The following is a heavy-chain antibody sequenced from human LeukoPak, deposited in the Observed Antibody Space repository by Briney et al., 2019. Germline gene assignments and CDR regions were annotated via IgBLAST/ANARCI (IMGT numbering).Heavy chain of an antibody. CDR1: GGSISSYD. CDR2: VYYSGST. CDR3: ARRIAMVGSYFLYNCFDP. Sequence: SETLSLTCAASGGSISSYDRSWIRQPPGKGLEWIGYVYYSGSTNYNPSLKSRVTISVDTSKNQFALKLSSVTAADTAVYYCARRIAMVGSYFLYNCFDPWGQGTLVTVSS. V-gene: IGHV4-59*01. D-gene: IGHD1-26*01. J-gene: IGHJ5*02.